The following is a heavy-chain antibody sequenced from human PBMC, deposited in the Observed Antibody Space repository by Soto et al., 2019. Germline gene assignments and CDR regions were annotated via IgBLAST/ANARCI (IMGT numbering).Heavy chain of an antibody. CDR3: ARDLTRMVRGVMGY. V-gene: IGHV1-18*01. CDR1: GYTFTSYG. CDR2: ISAYNGNT. D-gene: IGHD3-10*01. Sequence: ASVKVSCKASGYTFTSYGISWVRQAPGQGLEWMGWISAYNGNTNYAQKLQGRVTMTTDTSTSTAYMELRSLRSDDTAVYYCARDLTRMVRGVMGYWGQGTLVTVSS. J-gene: IGHJ4*02.